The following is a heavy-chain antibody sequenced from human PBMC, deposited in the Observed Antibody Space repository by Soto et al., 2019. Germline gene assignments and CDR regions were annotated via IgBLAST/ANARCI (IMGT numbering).Heavy chain of an antibody. D-gene: IGHD3-3*01. CDR1: GFTFSSYG. CDR3: AKSQTIGLRFFSEFDY. V-gene: IGHV3-30*18. Sequence: GGSLRLSCAASGFTFSSYGMHWVRQAPGKGLEWVAVISYDGSNKYYADSVKGRFTISRDNSKNTLYLQMNSLRAEDTAVYYCAKSQTIGLRFFSEFDYWGQGTLVTVSS. CDR2: ISYDGSNK. J-gene: IGHJ4*02.